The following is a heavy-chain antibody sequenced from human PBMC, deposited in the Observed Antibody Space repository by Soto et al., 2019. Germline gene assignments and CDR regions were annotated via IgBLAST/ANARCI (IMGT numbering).Heavy chain of an antibody. CDR3: AKIGRPGSVYCSRGACYYDS. Sequence: QVQLVESGGGVVQPGRSLRLSCAASGFTFSTYYMHWVRQAPGKGLEWVAAIWYDGTNKYYTDAVKGRFTISRDNSKNTLHLQMDSLRAEDTAVDYCAKIGRPGSVYCSRGACYYDSWGQGTLVTVSP. D-gene: IGHD2-2*01. CDR1: GFTFSTYY. CDR2: IWYDGTNK. V-gene: IGHV3-33*06. J-gene: IGHJ4*02.